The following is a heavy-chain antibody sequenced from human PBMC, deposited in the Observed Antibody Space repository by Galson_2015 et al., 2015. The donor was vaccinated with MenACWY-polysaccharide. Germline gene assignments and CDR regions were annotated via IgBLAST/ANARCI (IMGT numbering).Heavy chain of an antibody. CDR1: GFTFDSYS. CDR3: AKDGARGLDSRGCFHY. D-gene: IGHD3-10*01. J-gene: IGHJ4*02. V-gene: IGHV3-23*01. CDR2: ISGSGGSK. Sequence: SLRLSCAASGFTFDSYSMTWVRQAPGKGLEWVSAISGSGGSKSYADSVKGRFTVSRDNSKNTLYLQMNSLRAEDTAVYYCAKDGARGLDSRGCFHYWGQGTLVTISS.